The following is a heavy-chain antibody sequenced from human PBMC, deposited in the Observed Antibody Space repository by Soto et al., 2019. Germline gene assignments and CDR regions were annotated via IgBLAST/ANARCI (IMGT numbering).Heavy chain of an antibody. CDR1: GYTITSHY. D-gene: IGHD3-22*01. CDR3: ARDIVSASGYSFRPRGQGYGNDY. V-gene: IGHV1-46*01. J-gene: IGHJ4*02. CDR2: IDPSDGTT. Sequence: QVQLVQSGAEVKKPGASVTVSCKASGYTITSHYIHWVRQAPGQGLEWMAMIDPSDGTTTLAQRFQGRVTLTKDTSTSTVNMEVTSLRAEDTALYYCARDIVSASGYSFRPRGQGYGNDYWGQGTLVTVSS.